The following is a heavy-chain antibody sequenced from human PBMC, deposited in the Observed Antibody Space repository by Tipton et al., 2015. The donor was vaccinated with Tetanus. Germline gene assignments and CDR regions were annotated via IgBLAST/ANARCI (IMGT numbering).Heavy chain of an antibody. CDR3: ARDRGVRGGYYYYHGMDV. D-gene: IGHD3-10*01. CDR1: GASMKSGSFY. V-gene: IGHV4-31*03. CDR2: IYYTERT. Sequence: TLSLTCTVSGASMKSGSFYWGWIRQHPGRGLEWIGNIYYTERTSYLPSLDSRATISVDTSKNQFSLRLTSLTAADTAVYYCARDRGVRGGYYYYHGMDVWGQGTTVTVSS. J-gene: IGHJ6*02.